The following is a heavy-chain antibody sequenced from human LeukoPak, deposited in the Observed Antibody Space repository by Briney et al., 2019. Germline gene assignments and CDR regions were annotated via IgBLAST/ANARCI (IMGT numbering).Heavy chain of an antibody. J-gene: IGHJ4*02. CDR1: GGSFSGYF. V-gene: IGHV4-34*01. CDR2: ITPSGST. CDR3: ARARDGYLLDS. Sequence: SETLSLTCVVYGGSFSGYFWSWIRQPPGKGLEWIGEITPSGSTNYNPSLKSRVTMSVDTPNNQFSLKVSSLTAADTAVYYCARARDGYLLDSWGQGTLVTVSS. D-gene: IGHD5-24*01.